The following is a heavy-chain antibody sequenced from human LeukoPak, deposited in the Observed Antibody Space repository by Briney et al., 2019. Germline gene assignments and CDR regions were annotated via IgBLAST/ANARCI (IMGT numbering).Heavy chain of an antibody. Sequence: SETLSLTCTVSGGSISSSSYYWGWIRQPPGKGLEWIGSIYYSGSTYYNPSLKSRVTISVDRSKNQFSLKLSSVTAADTAVYYCARHNYDILTGYYNWFDLWGQGTLVTVSS. CDR2: IYYSGST. D-gene: IGHD3-9*01. CDR3: ARHNYDILTGYYNWFDL. CDR1: GGSISSSSYY. V-gene: IGHV4-39*01. J-gene: IGHJ5*02.